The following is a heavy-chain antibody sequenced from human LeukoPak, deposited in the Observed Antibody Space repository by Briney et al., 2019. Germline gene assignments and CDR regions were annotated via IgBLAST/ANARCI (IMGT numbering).Heavy chain of an antibody. CDR3: ARETYDSSGSPPRSFDL. D-gene: IGHD3-22*01. Sequence: SETLSLTCTVSGGSISSGDYYWSWIRQPPGKGLEWIGYIYYSGSTYYNPSLKSRVTISVDTSKNQFSLKLSSVTAADTAVYYCARETYDSSGSPPRSFDLWGRGTLVTVSS. CDR1: GGSISSGDYY. J-gene: IGHJ2*01. CDR2: IYYSGST. V-gene: IGHV4-30-4*08.